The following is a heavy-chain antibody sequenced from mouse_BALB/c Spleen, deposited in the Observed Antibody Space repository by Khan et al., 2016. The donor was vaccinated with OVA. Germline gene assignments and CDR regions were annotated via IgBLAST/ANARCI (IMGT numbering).Heavy chain of an antibody. Sequence: QVQLKQSGTELVKPGASVKISCKASGYTFTSYFLYWVKQRPGQGLEWIGGINPSNGGSHFNEKFKSKATLTVDKSSSTAYMQFSSLTSEDSAVYYCARSGYGNPFAYWGQGTLVTVSA. J-gene: IGHJ3*01. V-gene: IGHV1-53*01. CDR1: GYTFTSYF. CDR2: INPSNGGS. D-gene: IGHD2-1*01. CDR3: ARSGYGNPFAY.